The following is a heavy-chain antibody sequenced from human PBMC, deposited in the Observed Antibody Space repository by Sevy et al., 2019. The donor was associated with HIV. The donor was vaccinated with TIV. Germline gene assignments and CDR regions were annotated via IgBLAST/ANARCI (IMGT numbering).Heavy chain of an antibody. D-gene: IGHD2-2*01. CDR1: GFTVSSNY. CDR2: IYSGGST. CDR3: AREPLPGIYYYGMDV. Sequence: GGSLRLSYAASGFTVSSNYMSWVRQAPGKGLEWVSVIYSGGSTYYADSVKGRFTISRDNSKNTLYLQMNSLRAEDTAVYYCAREPLPGIYYYGMDVWGQGTTVTVSS. J-gene: IGHJ6*02. V-gene: IGHV3-53*01.